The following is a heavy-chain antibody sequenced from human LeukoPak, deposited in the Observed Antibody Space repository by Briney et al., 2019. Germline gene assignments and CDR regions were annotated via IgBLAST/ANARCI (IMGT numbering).Heavy chain of an antibody. V-gene: IGHV4-34*01. J-gene: IGHJ4*02. CDR1: GGSFSGYY. Sequence: SETLSLTCAVYGGSFSGYYWSWIRQPPGKGLEWIGEINYSGSANYNPSLKSRVTISVDTSKNQFSLKLSSVTAADTAVYYCARGLTQLTIFGVVIANYFVYWGQGTLVTVTS. D-gene: IGHD3-3*01. CDR2: INYSGSA. CDR3: ARGLTQLTIFGVVIANYFVY.